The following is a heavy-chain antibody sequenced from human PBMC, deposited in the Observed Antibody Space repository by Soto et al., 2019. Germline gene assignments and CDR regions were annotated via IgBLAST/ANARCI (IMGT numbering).Heavy chain of an antibody. CDR1: GFTFSSYS. J-gene: IGHJ2*01. V-gene: IGHV3-48*01. CDR3: ARDQSKVGTWYFDL. D-gene: IGHD1-1*01. Sequence: PGGSLRLSCAASGFTFSSYSMNWVRQAPGKGLEWVSYISSSSSTIYYADSVKGRFTISRDNAKNSLYLQMNSLRAEDTAVYYCARDQSKVGTWYFDLWGRGTLVTVSS. CDR2: ISSSSSTI.